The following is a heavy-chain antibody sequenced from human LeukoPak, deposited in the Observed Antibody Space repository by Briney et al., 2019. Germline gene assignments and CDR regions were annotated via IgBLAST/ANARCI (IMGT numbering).Heavy chain of an antibody. V-gene: IGHV5-51*01. Sequence: GESLKISCQGSGYSFTSYWIGWVRQMPGKGLDWMGIIYPGDSDTRYSPSFQGQFTISADKSITTAYLQWSSLKASDTATYYCARRPNYLGRSGNYYFDYWGQGTLVTVSS. CDR2: IYPGDSDT. D-gene: IGHD3-3*01. CDR3: ARRPNYLGRSGNYYFDY. CDR1: GYSFTSYW. J-gene: IGHJ4*02.